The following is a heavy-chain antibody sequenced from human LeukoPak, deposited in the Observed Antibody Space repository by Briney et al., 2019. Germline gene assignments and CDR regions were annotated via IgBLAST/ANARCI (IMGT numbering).Heavy chain of an antibody. CDR2: INHSGST. J-gene: IGHJ4*02. CDR1: GGSFSGYY. CDR3: ARACYDFWSGYFDY. V-gene: IGHV4-34*01. Sequence: SETLSLTCAVYGGSFSGYYWSWIRQPPEKGLEWIGEINHSGSTNYNPSLKSRVTISVDTSKNQFSLKLSSVTAADTAVYYCARACYDFWSGYFDYWGQGTLVTVSS. D-gene: IGHD3-3*01.